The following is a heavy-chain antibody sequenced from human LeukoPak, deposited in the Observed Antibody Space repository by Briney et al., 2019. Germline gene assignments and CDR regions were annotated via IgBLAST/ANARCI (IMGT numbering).Heavy chain of an antibody. V-gene: IGHV1-18*01. CDR2: ISAYNGNT. CDR3: ARGGGKGYCSGGSCYINAFDI. J-gene: IGHJ3*02. D-gene: IGHD2-15*01. CDR1: GYTFTSYG. Sequence: ASVKLSCKASGYTFTSYGISWVRQAPGQGLEWMGWISAYNGNTNYAQKLQGRVTMTTDTSTRTAYMELRSLRSDDTAVYYCARGGGKGYCSGGSCYINAFDIWGQGTMVTVSS.